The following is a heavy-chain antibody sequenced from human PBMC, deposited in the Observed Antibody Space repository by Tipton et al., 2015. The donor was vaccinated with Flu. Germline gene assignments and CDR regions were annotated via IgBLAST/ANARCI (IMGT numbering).Heavy chain of an antibody. CDR2: IYHTGST. D-gene: IGHD3-22*01. Sequence: TLSLTCGVSGYSISSGYFWGWIRQPPGKGLEWIGSIYHTGSTFYNPSLKSRLTISVDTSKSQFSLRLSSVTAADTAVYYCAIRTYSSDSSGYSWGQGTTVTVSS. J-gene: IGHJ6*02. CDR1: GYSISSGYF. V-gene: IGHV4-38-2*01. CDR3: AIRTYSSDSSGYS.